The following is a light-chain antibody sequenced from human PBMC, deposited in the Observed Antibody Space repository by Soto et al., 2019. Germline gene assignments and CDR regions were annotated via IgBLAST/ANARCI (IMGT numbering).Light chain of an antibody. J-gene: IGLJ1*01. V-gene: IGLV2-14*03. CDR1: SSDVGAYNY. Sequence: QSVLTQPASVSGSPGQSITVSCTGTSSDVGAYNYVSWYQQHPGKAPKLMIYDVSDRPPGVSNRFSGSKSGNTASLTISGLQAEDEADYYCSSYTSGITYVFGTGNKVTVL. CDR3: SSYTSGITYV. CDR2: DVS.